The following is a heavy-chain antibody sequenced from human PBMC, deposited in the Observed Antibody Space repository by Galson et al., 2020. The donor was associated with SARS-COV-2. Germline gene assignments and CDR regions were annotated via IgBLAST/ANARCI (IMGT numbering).Heavy chain of an antibody. Sequence: ASVTVSCKASGYTFTSYGISWVRPAPGQGLAWMGWIRAYNGNTNYAQKLQGRVTMTTDTSTSTAYMELRSLRSADTAVYYCAGEMPWFGEGGGDYWGQGTLVTVSS. D-gene: IGHD3-10*01. CDR2: IRAYNGNT. J-gene: IGHJ4*02. V-gene: IGHV1-18*01. CDR1: GYTFTSYG. CDR3: AGEMPWFGEGGGDY.